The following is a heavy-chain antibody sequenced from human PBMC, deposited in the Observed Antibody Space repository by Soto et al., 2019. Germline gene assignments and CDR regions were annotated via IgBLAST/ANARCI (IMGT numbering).Heavy chain of an antibody. CDR1: DGSISSGDYY. D-gene: IGHD2-21*01. V-gene: IGHV4-30-4*01. J-gene: IGHJ5*02. Sequence: SETLSLTCTVSDGSISSGDYYWRWIRQPPGKGLEWIGYIYYSGNTYYNPSLKSRVTISVDTSKNQFSLKLSSVTAADTAVYYCVRVGHINWFDPWGQGTLVTVSS. CDR2: IYYSGNT. CDR3: VRVGHINWFDP.